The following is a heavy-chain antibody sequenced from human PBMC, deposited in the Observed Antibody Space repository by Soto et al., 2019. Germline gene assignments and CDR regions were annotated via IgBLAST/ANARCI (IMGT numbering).Heavy chain of an antibody. V-gene: IGHV1-18*01. D-gene: IGHD2-15*01. Sequence: ASVKVSCKASGYTFTSYDINWVRQATGQGLEWMGWISAYNGNTNYAQKLQGRVTMTTDTSTSTAYMELRSLRSDDTAVYYCARDAYCSGGSRYPGWFDPWGQGTLVTVSS. CDR3: ARDAYCSGGSRYPGWFDP. CDR1: GYTFTSYD. J-gene: IGHJ5*02. CDR2: ISAYNGNT.